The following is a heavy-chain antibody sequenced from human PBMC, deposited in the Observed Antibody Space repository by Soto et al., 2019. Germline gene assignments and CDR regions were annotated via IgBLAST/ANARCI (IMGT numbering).Heavy chain of an antibody. Sequence: QVQLVESGGGVVQPGRSLRLSCAASGFTFSSYAMHWVRQAPGKGLEWVAVISYDGSNKYYADSVKGRFTISRDNSKNTLYLQMISLRAEDTAVYYCARDPGRYYDILTGYFGHYWGQGTLVTVSS. CDR1: GFTFSSYA. D-gene: IGHD3-9*01. J-gene: IGHJ4*02. V-gene: IGHV3-30-3*01. CDR2: ISYDGSNK. CDR3: ARDPGRYYDILTGYFGHY.